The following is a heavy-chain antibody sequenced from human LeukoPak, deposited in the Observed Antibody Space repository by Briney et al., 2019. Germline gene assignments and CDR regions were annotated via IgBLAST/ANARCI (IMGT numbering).Heavy chain of an antibody. CDR2: MNPNSGNT. D-gene: IGHD1-26*01. CDR1: GYTFTRYD. CDR3: ARGSGGSYYFDY. Sequence: ASVKVSCKASGYTFTRYDINWVRQATGQGLEWMGWMNPNSGNTGYAQKFQGRVTMTRNTSISTAYMELSSLRSEDTAVYYCARGSGGSYYFDYWGQGTLVTVSS. V-gene: IGHV1-8*01. J-gene: IGHJ4*02.